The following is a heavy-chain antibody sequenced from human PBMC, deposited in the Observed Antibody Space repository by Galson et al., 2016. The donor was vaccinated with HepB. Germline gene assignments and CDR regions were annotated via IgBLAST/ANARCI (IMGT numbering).Heavy chain of an antibody. J-gene: IGHJ5*02. Sequence: SLRLSCAASGFTFNSYAMTWVRQAPGKGLEWVSGISGTGGTTYYAGLVKGRFTVSRDNSKNTLYLQMNSLRAGDTAVYYCAKDRGVVPVATSSFDTWGQGALVTVSS. CDR1: GFTFNSYA. CDR3: AKDRGVVPVATSSFDT. D-gene: IGHD2-2*01. V-gene: IGHV3-23*01. CDR2: ISGTGGTT.